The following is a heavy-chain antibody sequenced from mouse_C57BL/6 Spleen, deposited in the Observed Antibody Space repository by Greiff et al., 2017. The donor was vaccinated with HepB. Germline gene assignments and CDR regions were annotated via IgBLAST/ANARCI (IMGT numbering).Heavy chain of an antibody. Sequence: QVQLQQPGAELVRPGSSVKLSCKASGYTFTSYWMHWVKQRPIQGLEWIGNIDPSDSETHYNQKFKDKATLTVDKSSSTAYMQLSSLPSEDSAVYYCASGGKLGDYAMDYWGQGTSVTVSS. V-gene: IGHV1-52*01. J-gene: IGHJ4*01. D-gene: IGHD4-1*01. CDR3: ASGGKLGDYAMDY. CDR2: IDPSDSET. CDR1: GYTFTSYW.